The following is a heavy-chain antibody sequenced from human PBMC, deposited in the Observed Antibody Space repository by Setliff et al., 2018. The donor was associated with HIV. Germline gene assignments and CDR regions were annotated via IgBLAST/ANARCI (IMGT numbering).Heavy chain of an antibody. J-gene: IGHJ6*03. V-gene: IGHV1-18*01. Sequence: ASVKVSCKASGDTFTNYGISWVRQAPGQGLEWMGWISAYNGNTDYGQKLQGRVTMTTNTSTSTAYMELRSLRSDDTAVYYCASSPGTTRYYYYMDVWGKGTTVTVSS. CDR2: ISAYNGNT. D-gene: IGHD1-7*01. CDR3: ASSPGTTRYYYYMDV. CDR1: GDTFTNYG.